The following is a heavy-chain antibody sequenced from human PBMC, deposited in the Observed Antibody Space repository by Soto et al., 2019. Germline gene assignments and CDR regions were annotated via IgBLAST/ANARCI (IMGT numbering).Heavy chain of an antibody. J-gene: IGHJ4*02. Sequence: GGSLRLSCAASGFTFSSCAMSWVRQAPGKGLEWVSAISGSGGSTYYADSVKGRFTISRDNSKNTLYLQMNSLRAEDTAVYYCANHDYGDYPFDYWGQGTLVTVSS. CDR2: ISGSGGST. CDR1: GFTFSSCA. D-gene: IGHD4-17*01. V-gene: IGHV3-23*01. CDR3: ANHDYGDYPFDY.